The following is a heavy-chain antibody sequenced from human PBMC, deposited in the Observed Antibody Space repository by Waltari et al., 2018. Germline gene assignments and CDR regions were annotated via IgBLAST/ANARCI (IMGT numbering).Heavy chain of an antibody. CDR1: GFTFSSYG. V-gene: IGHV3-30*02. D-gene: IGHD3-10*01. J-gene: IGHJ4*02. Sequence: QVQLVESGGGVVQPGGSLRLSCAASGFTFSSYGMHWVRQAPGKGLEWVAFIRYDGSNKYYADSVKGRFTSSRDNSKNTLYLQMNSLRAEDTAVYYCAKGDQGVIITLFDYWGQGTLVTVSS. CDR3: AKGDQGVIITLFDY. CDR2: IRYDGSNK.